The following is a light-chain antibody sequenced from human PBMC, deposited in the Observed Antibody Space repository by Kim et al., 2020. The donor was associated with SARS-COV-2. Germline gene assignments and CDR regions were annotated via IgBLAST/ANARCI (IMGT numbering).Light chain of an antibody. CDR3: SSYAGNNILV. CDR1: SSAVGVYNF. J-gene: IGLJ2*01. CDR2: EVT. V-gene: IGLV2-8*01. Sequence: LTISCTGTSSAVGVYNFVSWHQQDPGKAPKLLIYEVTKRPSGVPDRFSGSKSGNTASLTVSGLQAEDEADYYCSSYAGNNILVFGGGTQLTVL.